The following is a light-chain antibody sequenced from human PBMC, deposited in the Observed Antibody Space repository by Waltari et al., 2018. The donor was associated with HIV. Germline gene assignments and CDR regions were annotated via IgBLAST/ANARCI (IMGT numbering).Light chain of an antibody. V-gene: IGLV2-14*01. CDR3: CSYTAIHTLI. CDR1: TSDIGIFDS. J-gene: IGLJ2*01. Sequence: QSALTQPASVSGSPGQSITISCAGTTSDIGIFDSVSWYQQHPGRAPQLMIFGVYSRPSVVSSRFSGYKSGNTASLTISGLQAEDEANYYCCSYTAIHTLIFGGGTKLTVL. CDR2: GVY.